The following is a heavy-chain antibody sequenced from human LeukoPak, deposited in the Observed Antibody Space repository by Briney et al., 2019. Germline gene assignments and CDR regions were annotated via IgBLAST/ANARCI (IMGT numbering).Heavy chain of an antibody. J-gene: IGHJ5*02. Sequence: GGSLRLSCAASGFTFSDSYMSWIRQAPGKGLEWVSDITSSGSTIYYADSVKGRFTISRDNAKNSLYLQMSSLRAEDTAVYYCARTYSSSQTNWFDPWGQGTLVTVSS. D-gene: IGHD6-13*01. CDR2: ITSSGSTI. V-gene: IGHV3-11*04. CDR3: ARTYSSSQTNWFDP. CDR1: GFTFSDSY.